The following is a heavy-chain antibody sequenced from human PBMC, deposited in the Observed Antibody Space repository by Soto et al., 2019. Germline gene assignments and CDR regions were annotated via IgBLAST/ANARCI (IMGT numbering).Heavy chain of an antibody. CDR3: AKVEGPNYSMVRGVSLDY. D-gene: IGHD3-10*01. CDR1: GFTFSSYA. CDR2: ISGSGGST. V-gene: IGHV3-23*01. J-gene: IGHJ4*02. Sequence: GGSLRLSCAASGFTFSSYAMSWVRQAPGKGLEWVSAISGSGGSTYYADSVKGRFTISRDNSKNTLYLQMNSLRAEDTAVYYCAKVEGPNYSMVRGVSLDYWGQGTLVTVSS.